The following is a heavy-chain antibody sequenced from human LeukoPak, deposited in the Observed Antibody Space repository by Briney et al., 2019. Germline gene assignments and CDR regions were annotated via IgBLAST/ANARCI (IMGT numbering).Heavy chain of an antibody. CDR1: GYIFSIYA. D-gene: IGHD1-7*01. V-gene: IGHV7-4-1*02. CDR2: INPNTGNP. CDR3: ARDYTVAIGTTTYFQH. Sequence: ASVKVSCKASGYIFSIYAMIWVRQAPGQGLELMGWINPNTGNPTYAQGFTGRFVFSLDTSVSTAYLQISSLKPEDTAVYYCARDYTVAIGTTTYFQHWGQGTLVTVSS. J-gene: IGHJ1*01.